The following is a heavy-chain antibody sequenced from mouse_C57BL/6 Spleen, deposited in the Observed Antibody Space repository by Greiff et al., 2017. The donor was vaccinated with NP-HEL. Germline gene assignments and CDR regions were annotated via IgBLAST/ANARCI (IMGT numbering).Heavy chain of an antibody. D-gene: IGHD1-1*01. CDR2: INPNNGGT. J-gene: IGHJ2*01. CDR1: GYTFTDYY. CDR3: ARHYGIRFDY. Sequence: EVQLQQSGPELVKPGASVKISCKASGYTFTDYYMNWVKQSHGKSLEWIGDINPNNGGTSYNQKFKGKATLTVDKSSSTAYMELRSLTSEDSAVYYCARHYGIRFDYWGQGTTLTVSS. V-gene: IGHV1-26*01.